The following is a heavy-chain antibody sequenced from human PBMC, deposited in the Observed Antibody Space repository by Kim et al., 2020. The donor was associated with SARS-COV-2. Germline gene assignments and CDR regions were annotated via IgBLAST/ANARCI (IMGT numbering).Heavy chain of an antibody. J-gene: IGHJ4*02. V-gene: IGHV3-9*01. CDR3: AKDRGDGYTIGGFWFFDY. D-gene: IGHD3-10*01. Sequence: KGRFTISRDNAKNSLYLQMNSLRAEDTALYYCAKDRGDGYTIGGFWFFDYWGQGTLVTVSS.